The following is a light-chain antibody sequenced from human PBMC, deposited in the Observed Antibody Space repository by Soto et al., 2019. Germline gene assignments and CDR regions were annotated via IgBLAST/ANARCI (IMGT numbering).Light chain of an antibody. CDR2: DVS. Sequence: QSALTQPASVSGSPGQSITISCTGTSSDVGYYNYVSWYQQYPGKAPKLMIYDVSNRPSGVSNRFSGSKSGNTASLTISGLQAEDEADYYCSSYTTSITYVFGIGTKVTVL. J-gene: IGLJ1*01. CDR1: SSDVGYYNY. CDR3: SSYTTSITYV. V-gene: IGLV2-14*03.